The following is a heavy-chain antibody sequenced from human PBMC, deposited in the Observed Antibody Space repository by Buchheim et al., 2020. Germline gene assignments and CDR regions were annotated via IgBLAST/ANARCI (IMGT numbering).Heavy chain of an antibody. CDR3: AKVGKGSGWYDYYYYHMDV. CDR2: ISYDGSNK. J-gene: IGHJ6*03. CDR1: GFTFSSYG. V-gene: IGHV3-30*18. D-gene: IGHD6-19*01. Sequence: QVQLVESGGGVVQPGRSLRLSCAASGFTFSSYGMHWVRQAPGRGLEWVAVISYDGSNKYYADSVKGRFTISRDNSKNTLYLQMNSLRAEDTAVYYCAKVGKGSGWYDYYYYHMDVWGKGTT.